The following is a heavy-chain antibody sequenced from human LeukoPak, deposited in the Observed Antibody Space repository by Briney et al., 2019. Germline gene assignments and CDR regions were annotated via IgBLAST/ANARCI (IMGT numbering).Heavy chain of an antibody. J-gene: IGHJ3*02. CDR3: ARDLPAAIPDAFDI. D-gene: IGHD2-2*01. CDR2: IRSSSSTI. Sequence: GGSLRLSCAASGFXFSSYSINWVRQAPGKGLEWVSYIRSSSSTIYYADSVKGRFTISRDNAKNSLYLQMNSLRDEDTAVYYCARDLPAAIPDAFDIWGQGTTVTVSS. V-gene: IGHV3-48*02. CDR1: GFXFSSYS.